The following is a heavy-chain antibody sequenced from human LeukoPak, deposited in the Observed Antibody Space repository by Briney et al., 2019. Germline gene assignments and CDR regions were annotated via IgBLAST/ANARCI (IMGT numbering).Heavy chain of an antibody. D-gene: IGHD3-10*01. CDR1: GFTSSRSA. CDR3: AKDGNFYYGPGSYCDY. V-gene: IGHV3-30-3*01. CDR2: ISYDGSNK. J-gene: IGHJ4*02. Sequence: GWSPRLSCVASGFTSSRSAMHWVRLAPGKGVEWWAGISYDGSNKYYADSVKGRFTISRDNSKNKLYLQMNSLSAEDPALYYCAKDGNFYYGPGSYCDYWGEGTLVTVSS.